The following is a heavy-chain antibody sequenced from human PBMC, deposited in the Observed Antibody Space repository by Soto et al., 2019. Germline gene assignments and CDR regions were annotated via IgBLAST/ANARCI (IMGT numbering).Heavy chain of an antibody. CDR1: GGTFSSYA. CDR3: ARDPGYSYGPPSIPLQYYYYGMDV. V-gene: IGHV1-69*01. D-gene: IGHD5-18*01. Sequence: QVQLVQSGAEVKKPGSSVKVSCKASGGTFSSYAISWVRQAPGQGLEWMGGIIPIFGTANYAQKFQGRVTITADESTSTAYMELSSLRSEDTAVYYCARDPGYSYGPPSIPLQYYYYGMDVWGQGTTVTVSS. CDR2: IIPIFGTA. J-gene: IGHJ6*02.